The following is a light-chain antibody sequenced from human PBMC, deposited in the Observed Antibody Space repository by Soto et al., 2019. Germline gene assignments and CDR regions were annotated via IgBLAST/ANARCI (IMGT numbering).Light chain of an antibody. Sequence: QSALTQPASVSGSPGQSITISCTGTSSDVGGYNYVSWYQQYPGKAPKLMIYEVSNRPSGVSNRFSGSKSGNTASLTISGLQAEDEADYYCSSYTSSSTLVFGGGTNLTVL. CDR3: SSYTSSSTLV. V-gene: IGLV2-14*01. CDR2: EVS. J-gene: IGLJ2*01. CDR1: SSDVGGYNY.